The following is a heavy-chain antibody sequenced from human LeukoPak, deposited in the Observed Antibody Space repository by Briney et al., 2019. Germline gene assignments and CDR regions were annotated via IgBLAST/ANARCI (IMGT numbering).Heavy chain of an antibody. Sequence: PGGSLRLSCAASGFTFDNFAMAWVRLAPAQGLELVSAITGSATRTYYADSFKDRFTISRDDSKTTLFLQMDSLRAEDTALYYCAKVSSRITISGRLDYWGRGTLVTVSS. CDR2: ITGSATRT. J-gene: IGHJ4*02. CDR3: AKVSSRITISGRLDY. V-gene: IGHV3-23*01. CDR1: GFTFDNFA. D-gene: IGHD3-3*01.